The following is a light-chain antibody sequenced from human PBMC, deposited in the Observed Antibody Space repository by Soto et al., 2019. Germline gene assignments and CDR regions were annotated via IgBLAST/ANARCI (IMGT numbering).Light chain of an antibody. Sequence: ESVLTPAPGAVSLSPGERATLSCRASQSVSSSYFARYHQKPGQAPRLLIYGASSRATGIADRFSGSGYATDFTLTISRLEPEDFGVSYCQQYGRAPPGITVGGGKNVEI. V-gene: IGKV3-20*01. CDR2: GAS. J-gene: IGKJ4*01. CDR1: QSVSSSY. CDR3: QQYGRAPPGIT.